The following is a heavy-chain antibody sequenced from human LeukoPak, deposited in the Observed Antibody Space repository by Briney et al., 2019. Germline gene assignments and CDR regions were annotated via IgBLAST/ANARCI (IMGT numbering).Heavy chain of an antibody. CDR2: MNPNSGNT. D-gene: IGHD6-19*01. V-gene: IGHV1-8*03. Sequence: ASLSLSCTASGYTFTSYDINWVRQAPGQGLEWMGWMNPNSGNTGYAQTFKGRLPITRNTSISTAYMELSSLRSEDTAVYYCARVPRYSSGWYPGYYYYYYIDVWGKGTTVTVSS. CDR1: GYTFTSYD. CDR3: ARVPRYSSGWYPGYYYYYYIDV. J-gene: IGHJ6*03.